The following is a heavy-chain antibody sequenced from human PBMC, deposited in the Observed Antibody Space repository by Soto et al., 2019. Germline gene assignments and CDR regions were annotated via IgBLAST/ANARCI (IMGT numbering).Heavy chain of an antibody. CDR1: GGSFSGYY. CDR3: ARGLGFYYYYYGMDV. Sequence: SETLSLTCAVYGGSFSGYYWSWIRQPPGKGLEWIGEINHSGSTNYNPSLKSRVTISVDTSKNQFSLKLSSVTAADTAVYYCARGLGFYYYYYGMDVWGQGTTVT. D-gene: IGHD3-16*01. CDR2: INHSGST. J-gene: IGHJ6*02. V-gene: IGHV4-34*01.